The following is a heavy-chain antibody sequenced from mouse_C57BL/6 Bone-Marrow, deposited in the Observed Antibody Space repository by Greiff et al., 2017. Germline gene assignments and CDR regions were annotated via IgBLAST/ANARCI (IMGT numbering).Heavy chain of an antibody. Sequence: QVTLKESGPGILQSSQTLSLTCSFSGFSLSTSGMGVSWIRQPSGKGLEWLAHSYWDDDKRYNPSLKSRLTISKDTSRNQVFLKITSVDTADTATYYCASNYYGSSYEGFAYWGQGTLVTVSA. CDR3: ASNYYGSSYEGFAY. D-gene: IGHD1-1*01. V-gene: IGHV8-12*01. CDR1: GFSLSTSGMG. CDR2: SYWDDDK. J-gene: IGHJ3*01.